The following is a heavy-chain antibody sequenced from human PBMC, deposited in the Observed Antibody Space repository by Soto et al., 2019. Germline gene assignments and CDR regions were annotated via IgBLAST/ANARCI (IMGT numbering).Heavy chain of an antibody. CDR2: ISVYNGKT. J-gene: IGHJ6*01. CDR1: GYTFTSYG. Sequence: ASVKVSCKASGYTFTSYGISWVRQAPGQGLEWMGWISVYNGKTNYAQKFQGRVTMTIDTSTTTAYLEVRSLRFDDTAVYYCTRARYCSSPSCYNHYYYGIDIWGQGTTGTVSS. D-gene: IGHD2-2*02. CDR3: TRARYCSSPSCYNHYYYGIDI. V-gene: IGHV1-18*04.